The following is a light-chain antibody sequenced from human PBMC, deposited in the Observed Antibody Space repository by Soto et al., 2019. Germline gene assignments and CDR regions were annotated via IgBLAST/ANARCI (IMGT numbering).Light chain of an antibody. V-gene: IGKV1-5*03. CDR2: KAS. CDR3: QHYNSYSEA. CDR1: QTISSR. Sequence: DIQMTQSPSTLSGSVGDRVTITCRASQTISSRLAWYQQKPGKAPKLLIYKASTLKSGVTSRFSGSGSGTEFTLTISSLQPYDFATYYCQHYNSYSEAFGQGTKVDIK. J-gene: IGKJ1*01.